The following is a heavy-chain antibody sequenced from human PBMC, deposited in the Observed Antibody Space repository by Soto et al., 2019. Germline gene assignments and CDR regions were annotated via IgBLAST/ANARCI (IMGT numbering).Heavy chain of an antibody. CDR3: ARGLGYYDSSGRVGDSWYFDL. V-gene: IGHV1-46*01. Sequence: ASVKVSCKACGYTFTSYYMHWVRQAPGQGREWMGIINPSGGSTSYAQKFQGRVTMTRDTSTSTVYMELSSLRSEDTAVYYCARGLGYYDSSGRVGDSWYFDLWGRGTLVTVSS. CDR2: INPSGGST. D-gene: IGHD3-22*01. J-gene: IGHJ2*01. CDR1: GYTFTSYY.